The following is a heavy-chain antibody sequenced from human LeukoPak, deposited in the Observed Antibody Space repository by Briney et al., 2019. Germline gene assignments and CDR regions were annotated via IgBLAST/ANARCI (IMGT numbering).Heavy chain of an antibody. J-gene: IGHJ5*02. CDR1: GFTFSSYA. CDR2: ISYDGSNK. CDR3: ARDALHYYDSSGYYYHHNWFDP. V-gene: IGHV3-30-3*01. Sequence: PGRSLRLSCAASGFTFSSYAMHWVRQAPGKGLEWVAVISYDGSNKCYADSVKGRFTISRDNSKNTLYLQMNSLRAEDTAVYYCARDALHYYDSSGYYYHHNWFDPWGQGTLVTVSS. D-gene: IGHD3-22*01.